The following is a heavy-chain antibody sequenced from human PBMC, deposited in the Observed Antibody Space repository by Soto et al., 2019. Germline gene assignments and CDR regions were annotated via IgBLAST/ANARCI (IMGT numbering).Heavy chain of an antibody. J-gene: IGHJ5*01. V-gene: IGHV4-28*01. CDR2: IYYSGTT. CDR1: GYSISSSNW. CDR3: ERREIQGPIDS. D-gene: IGHD1-26*01. Sequence: QVQLQESGPGLVKPSDTLSLTCAVSGYSISSSNWWGWIRQPPGKGLEWIGYIYYSGTTYYNPSLKSRVTMSVDMSKNQFTLKLTPLTAVHTAVYYCERREIQGPIDSRGQGTMVTVTS.